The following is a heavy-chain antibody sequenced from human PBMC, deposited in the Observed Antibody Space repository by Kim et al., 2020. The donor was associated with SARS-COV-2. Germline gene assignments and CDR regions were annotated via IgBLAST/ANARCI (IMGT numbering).Heavy chain of an antibody. Sequence: DPVKGRFIISGDNSKNTLYLQMNSLRAEDTAVYYCARDKGGYSNSWDFDYWGQGTLVTVSA. J-gene: IGHJ4*02. D-gene: IGHD6-13*01. V-gene: IGHV3-53*01. CDR3: ARDKGGYSNSWDFDY.